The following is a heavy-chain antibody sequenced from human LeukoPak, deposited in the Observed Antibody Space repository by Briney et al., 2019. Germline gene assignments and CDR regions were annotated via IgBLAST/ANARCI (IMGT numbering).Heavy chain of an antibody. J-gene: IGHJ4*02. Sequence: GGSLRLSCAASGFTFSSYSMNWVRQAPGKGLEWVSSISSSSSYIYYADSVKGRFTISRDNAKNSLYLQMNSLRAGDTAVYYCATTLGYCSSTSCFDYWGQGTLVTVSS. V-gene: IGHV3-21*01. CDR2: ISSSSSYI. CDR1: GFTFSSYS. D-gene: IGHD2-2*03. CDR3: ATTLGYCSSTSCFDY.